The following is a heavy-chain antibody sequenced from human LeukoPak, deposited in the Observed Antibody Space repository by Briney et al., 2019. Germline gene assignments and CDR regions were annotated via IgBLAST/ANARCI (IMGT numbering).Heavy chain of an antibody. Sequence: SETLSLTCAVYGGSFSGYYWSWIRQPPGKGLEWIGYIYYSGSTNYNPSLKSRVTISVDTSKNQFSLKLSSVTAADTAVYYCARLSYGDYAPLSYYYYYYGMDVWGHGTTVTVSS. CDR3: ARLSYGDYAPLSYYYYYYGMDV. V-gene: IGHV4-59*08. D-gene: IGHD4-17*01. J-gene: IGHJ6*02. CDR1: GGSFSGYY. CDR2: IYYSGST.